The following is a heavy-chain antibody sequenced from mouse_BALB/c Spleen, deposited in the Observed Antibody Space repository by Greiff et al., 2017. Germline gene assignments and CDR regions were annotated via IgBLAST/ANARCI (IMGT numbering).Heavy chain of an antibody. CDR3: ARDRVRYGNYYFDY. D-gene: IGHD2-10*02. J-gene: IGHJ2*01. CDR1: GFTFSDYY. V-gene: IGHV5-4*02. Sequence: EVKVVESGGGLVKPGGSLKLSCAASGFTFSDYYMYWVRQTPEKRLEWVATISDGGSYTYYPDSVKGRFTISRDNAKNNLYLQMSSLKSEDTAMYYCARDRVRYGNYYFDYWGQGTTLTVSS. CDR2: ISDGGSYT.